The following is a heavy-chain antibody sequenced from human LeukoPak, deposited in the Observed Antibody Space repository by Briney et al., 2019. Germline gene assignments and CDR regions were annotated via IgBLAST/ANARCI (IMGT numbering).Heavy chain of an antibody. Sequence: ASVKVSCKASGYTFTGYYMHWVRQAPGQGLEWVGWINPNSGGTNYAQKFQGRVTMTRDTSISTAYMELSRLRSDDTAVYYCARDEGRHSDRGWYSSGWCYFDYWGQGTLVTVSS. CDR2: INPNSGGT. J-gene: IGHJ4*02. CDR3: ARDEGRHSDRGWYSSGWCYFDY. D-gene: IGHD6-19*01. V-gene: IGHV1-2*02. CDR1: GYTFTGYY.